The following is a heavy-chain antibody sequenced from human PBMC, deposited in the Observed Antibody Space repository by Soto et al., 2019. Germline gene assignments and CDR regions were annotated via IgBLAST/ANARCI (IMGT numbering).Heavy chain of an antibody. D-gene: IGHD3-10*01. Sequence: PSETLSLTCTVSGGSISSYYWSWIRQPPGKGLEWIGYIYYSGSTNYNPSLKSRVTISVDTSKSQLSLKLSSVTAADTAVYYCAPSRPSYGEDYYYGMDVWGQGTTVTVSS. J-gene: IGHJ6*02. CDR1: GGSISSYY. CDR3: APSRPSYGEDYYYGMDV. V-gene: IGHV4-59*01. CDR2: IYYSGST.